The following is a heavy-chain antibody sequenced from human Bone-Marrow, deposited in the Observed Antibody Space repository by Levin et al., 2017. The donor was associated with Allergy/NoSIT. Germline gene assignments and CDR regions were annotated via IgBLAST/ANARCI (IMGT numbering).Heavy chain of an antibody. CDR2: VYYSGRT. V-gene: IGHV4-59*01. D-gene: IGHD3-16*01. Sequence: SQTLSLTCTVSGDSMIPYFWNWIRQPPGKGLEWIGFVYYSGRTHYSSSLQSRVTISIDTSMNQFSLKLKSVTAADTAIYYCARNVHGIGNNRAWVGNFGGCDYWGQGTLVTVSS. J-gene: IGHJ4*02. CDR1: GDSMIPYF. CDR3: ARNVHGIGNNRAWVGNFGGCDY.